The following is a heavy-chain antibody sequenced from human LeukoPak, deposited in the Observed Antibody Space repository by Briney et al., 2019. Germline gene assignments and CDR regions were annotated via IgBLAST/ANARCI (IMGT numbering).Heavy chain of an antibody. CDR1: GYNFTNYW. V-gene: IGHV5-51*01. J-gene: IGHJ3*02. D-gene: IGHD4-17*01. CDR3: ARLGPYLTTLTTPLKIPRPDGFHM. Sequence: GESLKISCKVSGYNFTNYWIAWVRQMPGQGLEWMAMIYPGDSDAKYSPSFQGQVTLSADRSISTAYLQWSSLKASDTALYYCARLGPYLTTLTTPLKIPRPDGFHMWGQGTMVTVSS. CDR2: IYPGDSDA.